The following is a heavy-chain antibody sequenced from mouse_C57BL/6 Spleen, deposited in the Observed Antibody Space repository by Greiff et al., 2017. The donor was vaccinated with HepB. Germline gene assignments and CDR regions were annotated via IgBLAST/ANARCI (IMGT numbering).Heavy chain of an antibody. CDR3: AAYYGSSYGFDY. CDR1: GFNIKDYY. V-gene: IGHV14-2*01. J-gene: IGHJ2*01. D-gene: IGHD1-1*01. Sequence: VQLQQSGAELVKPGASVKLSCTASGFNIKDYYMHWVKQRTEQGLEWIGRIDPEDGETKYAPKFQGKATITSDPSSNTAYLHLSSLTSEDTAVYYCAAYYGSSYGFDYWGQGTTLTVSS. CDR2: IDPEDGET.